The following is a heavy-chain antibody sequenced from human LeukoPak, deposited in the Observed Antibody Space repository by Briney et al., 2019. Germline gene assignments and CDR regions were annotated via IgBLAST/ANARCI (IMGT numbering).Heavy chain of an antibody. CDR1: GFTFSSYS. Sequence: PGGSLRLSCAASGFTFSSYSMNWVRQAPGKGLEWVSSISSSSSYKSYADSVKGRFTISRDNAKNSLYLQMNSLGAEDTAVYYCARETYYDTSGLDYWGQGTLVTVSS. V-gene: IGHV3-21*01. D-gene: IGHD3-22*01. CDR3: ARETYYDTSGLDY. CDR2: ISSSSSYK. J-gene: IGHJ4*02.